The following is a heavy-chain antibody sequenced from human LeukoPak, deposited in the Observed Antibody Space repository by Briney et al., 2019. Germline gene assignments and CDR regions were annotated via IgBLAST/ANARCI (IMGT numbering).Heavy chain of an antibody. D-gene: IGHD6-19*01. CDR3: ARIPQRQWLVPEPTYFDY. V-gene: IGHV4-39*01. CDR1: GGSISSSSYY. Sequence: SETLSLTCTVSGGSISSSSYYWGWIRQPPGKGLDRIGSIYYSGSTYYNPSLKSRVTISVDTSKNQFSLKLSSVTAADTAVYYCARIPQRQWLVPEPTYFDYWGQGTLVTVSS. CDR2: IYYSGST. J-gene: IGHJ4*02.